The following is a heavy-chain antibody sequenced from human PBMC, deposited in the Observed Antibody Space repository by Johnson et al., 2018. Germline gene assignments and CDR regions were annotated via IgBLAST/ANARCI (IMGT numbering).Heavy chain of an antibody. Sequence: VQLVQSGGGLVEPGGSLKLSCAASGFTFSGSTMHWVRQASGKGLEWVGRIRSKATSYATAYAASGKGRFTISRDDSKNTAYLQMNSLKTEDTAVYYCTRHQNYYYYMDVWGKGTTVTVSS. CDR2: IRSKATSYAT. V-gene: IGHV3-73*01. CDR3: TRHQNYYYYMDV. CDR1: GFTFSGST. J-gene: IGHJ6*03.